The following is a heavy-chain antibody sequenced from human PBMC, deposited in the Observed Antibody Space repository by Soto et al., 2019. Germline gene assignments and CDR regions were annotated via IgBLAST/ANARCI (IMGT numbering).Heavy chain of an antibody. CDR2: INPHGGST. CDR1: RDTFTSYY. Sequence: GASVKVSCKAPRDTFTSYYINWVRQAPGQGLEWMGVINPHGGSTAYAQKFKGRVTLTRDTSASTVYMEVGSLTSEDTAMYYFARSSGGNFGIIIEGTNWFAPWGQGTLVTVSS. D-gene: IGHD1-26*01. J-gene: IGHJ5*02. CDR3: ARSSGGNFGIIIEGTNWFAP. V-gene: IGHV1-46*01.